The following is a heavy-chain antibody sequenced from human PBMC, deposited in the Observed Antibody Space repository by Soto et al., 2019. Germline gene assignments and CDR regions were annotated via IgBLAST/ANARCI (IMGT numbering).Heavy chain of an antibody. J-gene: IGHJ3*02. CDR1: GYTFTSYA. V-gene: IGHV1-3*01. CDR3: GRVSAAAGDAFDI. CDR2: INAGNGNT. D-gene: IGHD3-10*01. Sequence: ASVKVSCKASGYTFTSYAMHWVRQAPGQRLEWMGWINAGNGNTNYSQKLQGRVTITTDTSASTAYMELSSLRSEDTAVYCCGRVSAAAGDAFDIWGQGTMVTVSS.